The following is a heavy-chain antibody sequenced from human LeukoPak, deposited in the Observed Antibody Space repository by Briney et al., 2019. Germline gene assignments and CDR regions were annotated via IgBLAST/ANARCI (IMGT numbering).Heavy chain of an antibody. CDR2: ISSSSSYI. Sequence: GGSLRLSCAASGFTFSSYSMNWVRQAPGKGLEWVSSISSSSSYIYYADSVKGRFTISRDNAKNSMYLKMNSLRDEDTAVYYCARDGGGYEDYYYYYMDVWGKGTTVTVSS. CDR1: GFTFSSYS. D-gene: IGHD3-16*01. J-gene: IGHJ6*03. CDR3: ARDGGGYEDYYYYYMDV. V-gene: IGHV3-21*01.